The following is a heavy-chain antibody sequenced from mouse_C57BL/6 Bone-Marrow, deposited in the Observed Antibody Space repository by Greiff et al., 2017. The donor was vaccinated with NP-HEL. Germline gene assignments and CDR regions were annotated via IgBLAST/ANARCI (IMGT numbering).Heavy chain of an antibody. D-gene: IGHD2-4*01. CDR2: SRNHANDYTT. CDR3: ARDGDYDGAWFAY. V-gene: IGHV7-1*01. CDR1: GFTFSDFY. J-gene: IGHJ3*01. Sequence: EVKLVESGGGLVQSGRSLRLSCATSGFTFSDFYMEWVRPAPGKGLEWIAASRNHANDYTTEYSASVKGRFIVSRDTSQSILYLQMNALRAEDTAIYYCARDGDYDGAWFAYWGQGTLVTVSA.